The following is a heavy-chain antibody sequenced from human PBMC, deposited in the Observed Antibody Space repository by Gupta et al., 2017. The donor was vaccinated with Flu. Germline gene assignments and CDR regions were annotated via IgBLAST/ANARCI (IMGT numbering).Heavy chain of an antibody. CDR3: AKTSLYEDGSGWVGKRSWFDP. J-gene: IGHJ5*02. CDR2: ITSDSYYT. D-gene: IGHD6-19*01. CDR1: GFNFDSYA. Sequence: EVQLVESGGGLVKPGGSLTLACVGSGFNFDSYALNWVRQAPGKGLEWVSSITSDSYYTYHADSGKGRFTISRDNAKNALFLHMNSLRVEDTAVYYCAKTSLYEDGSGWVGKRSWFDPWGPGTLVTVSA. V-gene: IGHV3-21*02.